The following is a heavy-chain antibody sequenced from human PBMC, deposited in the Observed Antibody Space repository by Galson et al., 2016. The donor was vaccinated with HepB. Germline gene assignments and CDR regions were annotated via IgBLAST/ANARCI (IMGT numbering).Heavy chain of an antibody. CDR3: TTLITIIRGSSAGMDV. CDR2: IRSKPNSYAT. CDR1: GFTFSGSA. V-gene: IGHV3-73*01. D-gene: IGHD3-10*01. Sequence: SLRLSCAASGFTFSGSAMHWVRQASGKGLEWVGRIRSKPNSYATAYGASVKGRFTISRDDSKNTAYLQMNSLKTEDTAVYYCTTLITIIRGSSAGMDVWGQGTTVTVSS. J-gene: IGHJ6*02.